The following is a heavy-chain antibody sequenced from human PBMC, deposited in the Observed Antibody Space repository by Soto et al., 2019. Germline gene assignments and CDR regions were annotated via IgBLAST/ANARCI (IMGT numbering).Heavy chain of an antibody. D-gene: IGHD2-2*01. Sequence: SETLSLTCTVSGGSISSSSYYWGWIRQPPGKGLEWIGSIYYSGSTYYNPSLKSRVTISVDTSKNQFSLKLSSVTAADTAVYYCARSVIVVVPAAMRTTYYYYGMAVWGQGTTVTVSS. CDR3: ARSVIVVVPAAMRTTYYYYGMAV. CDR1: GGSISSSSYY. CDR2: IYYSGST. V-gene: IGHV4-39*01. J-gene: IGHJ6*02.